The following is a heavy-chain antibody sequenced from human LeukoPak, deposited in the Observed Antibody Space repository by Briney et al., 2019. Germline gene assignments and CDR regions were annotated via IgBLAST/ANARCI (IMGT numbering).Heavy chain of an antibody. J-gene: IGHJ5*02. Sequence: PPETLSLTCTVSGGSISTYYWTWIRQPPGKGLEWIGCIYYSGSTKYSPSLKSRVTISVDTSKNQFSLKLSSVTAADTAVYYCARENLSGYDVGYSWFDPWGQGTLVTVSS. CDR2: IYYSGST. CDR1: GGSISTYY. D-gene: IGHD5-12*01. V-gene: IGHV4-59*01. CDR3: ARENLSGYDVGYSWFDP.